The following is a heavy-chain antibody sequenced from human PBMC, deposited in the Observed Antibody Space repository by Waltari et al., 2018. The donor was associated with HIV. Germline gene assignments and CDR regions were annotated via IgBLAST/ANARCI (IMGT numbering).Heavy chain of an antibody. CDR1: GGSIGRFS. J-gene: IGHJ4*02. V-gene: IGHV4-59*01. D-gene: IGHD3-22*01. CDR3: ARTSYYYDDSGYYRLYYFDY. Sequence: QVHLQESGPGLVKPSETLSLTCTVSGGSIGRFSWSCIRQSPGEGLEGSGYTYESGSTSYNPSLKSRATISVDTSKNQFSLRLHSVTAADTAVYFCARTSYYYDDSGYYRLYYFDYWGQGTLVTVSS. CDR2: TYESGST.